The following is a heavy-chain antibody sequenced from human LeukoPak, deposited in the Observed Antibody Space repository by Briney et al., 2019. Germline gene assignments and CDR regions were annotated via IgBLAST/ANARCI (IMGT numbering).Heavy chain of an antibody. J-gene: IGHJ4*02. D-gene: IGHD6-13*01. CDR2: ISGSGGST. CDR3: ARKAYSSRNYYFDY. Sequence: GGSLTLSCAASGFTFSSYGMSWVRQAPGKGVEWVSVISGSGGSTYYADSVKGRFIISRDNAKNSLYLQMNSLRAEDTALYYCARKAYSSRNYYFDYWGQGTLVTVSS. CDR1: GFTFSSYG. V-gene: IGHV3-23*01.